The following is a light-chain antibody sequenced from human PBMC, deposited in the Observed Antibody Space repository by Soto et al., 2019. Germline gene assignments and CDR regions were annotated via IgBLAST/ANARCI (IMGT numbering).Light chain of an antibody. V-gene: IGKV3-15*01. J-gene: IGKJ4*01. Sequence: EIVMTQSPATLSVSPGERPTLSCRASQSVSYNLAWYQQKPGQGPRLLIYGAFTRATGIPARFSGSGSGTEFTLTISSLQSEDFGVYYCQQYKNWPPLSFGGGTKVEIK. CDR2: GAF. CDR1: QSVSYN. CDR3: QQYKNWPPLS.